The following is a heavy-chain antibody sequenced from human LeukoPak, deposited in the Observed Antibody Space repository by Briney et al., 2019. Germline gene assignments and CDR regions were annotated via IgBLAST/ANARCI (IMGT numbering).Heavy chain of an antibody. J-gene: IGHJ4*02. Sequence: PSETLSLTCTVSGGSISSSSYYWGWIRQPPGKGLEWIGSIYYSGSTYYNPSLKSRATISVDTSKNQFSLKLSTVTAADTAVYYCASNVYYYGSGSYWNFWGQGTLVTVSS. CDR3: ASNVYYYGSGSYWNF. V-gene: IGHV4-39*01. D-gene: IGHD3-10*01. CDR1: GGSISSSSYY. CDR2: IYYSGST.